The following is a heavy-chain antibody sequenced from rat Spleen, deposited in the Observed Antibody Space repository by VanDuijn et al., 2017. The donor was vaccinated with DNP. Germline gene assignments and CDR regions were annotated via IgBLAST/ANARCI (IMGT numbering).Heavy chain of an antibody. CDR3: AKNRYGGYQPYAMDV. Sequence: EVQLVESGGGLVQPGRSLKLSCAASGFTFSAYYMAWVFQAPTKGLEWVASISYDGGTTYYRDSVKGRFTISRDNAKSTLYLQMESLRSEDTATYYCAKNRYGGYQPYAMDVWGQGTSVTVSS. CDR1: GFTFSAYY. V-gene: IGHV5-20*01. D-gene: IGHD1-11*01. J-gene: IGHJ4*01. CDR2: ISYDGGTT.